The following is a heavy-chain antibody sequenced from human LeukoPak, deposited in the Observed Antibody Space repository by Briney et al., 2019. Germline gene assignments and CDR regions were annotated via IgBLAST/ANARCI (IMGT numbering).Heavy chain of an antibody. V-gene: IGHV1-46*01. CDR2: INPSGGST. CDR3: ARGSHNIVVVPAARRYYYYYGMDV. D-gene: IGHD2-2*01. Sequence: ASVKVSCKASGYTFTSYYMHWVRQAPGQGLEWMGIINPSGGSTSYAQKFQGRVTMTRDTSTSTVYMELSSLRSEDTAVYYCARGSHNIVVVPAARRYYYYYGMDVWGQGTTVTVSS. CDR1: GYTFTSYY. J-gene: IGHJ6*02.